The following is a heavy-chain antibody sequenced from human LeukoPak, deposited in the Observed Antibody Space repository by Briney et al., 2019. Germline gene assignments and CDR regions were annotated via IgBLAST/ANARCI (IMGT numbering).Heavy chain of an antibody. V-gene: IGHV4-34*01. CDR3: ARVIPTTYYYGSGSYKYNWFDP. CDR2: INHGGST. CDR1: GGSFSGYY. J-gene: IGHJ5*02. D-gene: IGHD3-10*01. Sequence: SESLSLTCAVYGGSFSGYYWGWNRQPPGKGREWIGEINHGGSTNYNPSLKRRVTISVDTSKNQFSLKLSSVTAADTAVYYCARVIPTTYYYGSGSYKYNWFDPWGQGTLVTVSS.